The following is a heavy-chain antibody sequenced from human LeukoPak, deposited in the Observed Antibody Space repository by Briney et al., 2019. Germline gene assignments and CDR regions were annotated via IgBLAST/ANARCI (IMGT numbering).Heavy chain of an antibody. CDR3: ARVTVTTPVDY. J-gene: IGHJ4*02. D-gene: IGHD4-17*01. Sequence: SETLSLTCAVSGGSICGYYWSWMRQPPGKGLEWIGYIYYSGSTKYNPSLKSRVTISVDTSKNQFSLNLSSVTASDTAVYYCARVTVTTPVDYWGQGTLVTVSS. V-gene: IGHV4-59*01. CDR1: GGSICGYY. CDR2: IYYSGST.